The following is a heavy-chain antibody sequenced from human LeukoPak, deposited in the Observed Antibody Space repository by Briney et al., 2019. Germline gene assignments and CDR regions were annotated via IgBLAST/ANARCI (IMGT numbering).Heavy chain of an antibody. D-gene: IGHD5-18*01. CDR1: GYTFTSYD. V-gene: IGHV1-8*03. CDR3: AQLGGYSYGPIDY. CDR2: MNPNSGNT. Sequence: ASVKVSCKASGYTFTSYDINWVRQATGQGLEWMGWMNPNSGNTGYAQKFQGRVTITRNTSISTAYMELSSLRSDDTAVYYCAQLGGYSYGPIDYWGQGTLVTVSS. J-gene: IGHJ4*02.